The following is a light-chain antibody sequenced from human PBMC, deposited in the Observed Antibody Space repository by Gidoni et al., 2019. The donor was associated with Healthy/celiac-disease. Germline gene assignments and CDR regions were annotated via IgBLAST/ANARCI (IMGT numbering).Light chain of an antibody. CDR1: SSDVGGYNY. V-gene: IGLV2-11*01. CDR2: DVS. CDR3: CSYAGSYSWV. J-gene: IGLJ3*02. Sequence: SALPQPRSVSGSPGRSVTISCTGTSSDVGGYNYVSWYQQHPGKAPKLMIYDVSKRPSGVPDRFSGPKSGNTASLTISGLQAEDEADYYCCSYAGSYSWVFGGGTKLTVL.